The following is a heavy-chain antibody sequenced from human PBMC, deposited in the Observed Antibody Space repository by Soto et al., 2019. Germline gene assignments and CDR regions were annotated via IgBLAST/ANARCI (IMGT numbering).Heavy chain of an antibody. J-gene: IGHJ6*02. CDR1: GFTFRTYT. CDR2: IRGFSPYT. CDR3: ARDRGYDAHDYYYNAMDV. D-gene: IGHD3-10*01. V-gene: IGHV3-21*01. Sequence: EVQLVESGGGLVKPGGALRLSCISSGFTFRTYTMNWGSQAPGKGLECVSGIRGFSPYTFYAESVKGRFTISRDNAKNSRYLQMNSLRAEDTAVYDWARDRGYDAHDYYYNAMDVWGQGTTVTVSS.